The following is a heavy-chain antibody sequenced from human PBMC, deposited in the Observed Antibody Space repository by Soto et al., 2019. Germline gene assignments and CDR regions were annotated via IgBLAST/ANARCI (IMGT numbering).Heavy chain of an antibody. Sequence: ASVKVSCKASGGTFSSYAISWVRQAPGQGLEWMGGIIPIFGTANYAQKFQGRVTITADESTSTAYMELSSLRSEDTAVYYCARDGGSQPLLQMALDYWGQGTLVTVSS. CDR3: ARDGGSQPLLQMALDY. D-gene: IGHD2-15*01. CDR1: GGTFSSYA. V-gene: IGHV1-69*13. CDR2: IIPIFGTA. J-gene: IGHJ4*02.